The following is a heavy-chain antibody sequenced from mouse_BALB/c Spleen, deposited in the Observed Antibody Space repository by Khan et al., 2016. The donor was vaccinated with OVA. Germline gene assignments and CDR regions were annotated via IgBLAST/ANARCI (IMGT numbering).Heavy chain of an antibody. D-gene: IGHD1-2*01. J-gene: IGHJ3*01. CDR1: GYTFTDYY. V-gene: IGHV1-76*01. CDR2: IYPGSGDT. CDR3: ARRNYFGYTFAY. Sequence: VQLQESGAELARPGASVKLSCKASGYTFTDYYINWVKQRTGQGLEWIGEIYPGSGDTYYNEKFKGKATLTAEKSSSTVYMPLSSLTAEAYAVYFCARRNYFGYTFAYWGQVTLVTVSA.